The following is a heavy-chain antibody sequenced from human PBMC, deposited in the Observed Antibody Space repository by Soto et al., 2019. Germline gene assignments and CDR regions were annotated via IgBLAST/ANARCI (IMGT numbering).Heavy chain of an antibody. Sequence: PGGSLRLSCAASGFTFSNYVMKWARHAPGKGLEWVSTISYSADKTFYADSVKGRFTISRDNSRDTLFLQMNSLRADDAAVYYCARRARTATTNWGAFDIWGQGTMVTVSS. CDR2: ISYSADKT. D-gene: IGHD1-7*01. V-gene: IGHV3-23*01. J-gene: IGHJ3*02. CDR1: GFTFSNYV. CDR3: ARRARTATTNWGAFDI.